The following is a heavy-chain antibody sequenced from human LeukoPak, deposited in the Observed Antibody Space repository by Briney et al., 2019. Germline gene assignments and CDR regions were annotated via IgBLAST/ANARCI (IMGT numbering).Heavy chain of an antibody. J-gene: IGHJ4*02. V-gene: IGHV3-23*01. CDR3: ARGWWFGDY. D-gene: IGHD3-10*01. CDR1: GFTFSSYG. Sequence: GALRLSCAASGFTFSSYGMSWVRQAPGKGLEWVSAISGSGGSTYYADSVKGRFTISRDNSKNTLYLQMNSLRAEDTAVYYCARGWWFGDYWGQGTLVTVSS. CDR2: ISGSGGST.